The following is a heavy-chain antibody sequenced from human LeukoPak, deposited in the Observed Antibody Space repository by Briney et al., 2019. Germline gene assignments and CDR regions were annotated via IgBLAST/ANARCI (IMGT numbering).Heavy chain of an antibody. V-gene: IGHV4-59*01. CDR2: IYYSGST. CDR3: ARDTSSGWYRYLDY. J-gene: IGHJ4*02. CDR1: GGSISSYY. D-gene: IGHD6-19*01. Sequence: SETLSLTCTVSGGSISSYYWSWIRQPPGKGLEWIGYIYYSGSTNYNPSLKSRVTISVDTSKNQFSLKLSSVTAADTAVYYCARDTSSGWYRYLDYWGQGTLVTVSS.